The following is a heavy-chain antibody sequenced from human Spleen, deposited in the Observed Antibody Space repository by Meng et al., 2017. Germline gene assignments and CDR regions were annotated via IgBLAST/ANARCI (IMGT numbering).Heavy chain of an antibody. CDR3: ASGISDRSGFDY. Sequence: GGSLRPSCAASAFNLGDYQTHWVRQSPGKGLEWISRIVSDGGITNYADSVKGRFTISRDNAKNTLYLQMNSLGADDTAVYYCASGISDRSGFDYWGQGTLVTVSS. CDR1: AFNLGDYQ. J-gene: IGHJ4*02. CDR2: IVSDGGIT. V-gene: IGHV3-74*01. D-gene: IGHD2-15*01.